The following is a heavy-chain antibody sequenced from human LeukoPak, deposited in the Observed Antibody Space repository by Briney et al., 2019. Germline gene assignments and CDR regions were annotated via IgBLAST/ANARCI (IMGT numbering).Heavy chain of an antibody. D-gene: IGHD4-17*01. J-gene: IGHJ4*02. Sequence: GASLRLSCAASGFTFSSYAMSWVRQAPGKGLEWVSAISGSGGSTYYADSVKGRFTISRDNSKNTLYLQMNSLRAEDAAVYYCAKPLLDYGDYDYWGQGTLVTVSS. V-gene: IGHV3-23*01. CDR1: GFTFSSYA. CDR2: ISGSGGST. CDR3: AKPLLDYGDYDY.